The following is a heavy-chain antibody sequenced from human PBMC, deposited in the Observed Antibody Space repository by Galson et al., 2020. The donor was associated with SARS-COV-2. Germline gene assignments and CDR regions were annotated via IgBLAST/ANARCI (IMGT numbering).Heavy chain of an antibody. V-gene: IGHV2-5*02. CDR3: ALATHDSSGYYYLAEYFQH. J-gene: IGHJ1*01. CDR2: IYWDDDK. Sequence: SGPTLVKPTQTLTLTCTFSGFSLSTSGVGVGWIRQPPGKALEWLALIYWDDDKRYSPSLKSRLTITKDTSKNQVVLTMTNMDPVDTATYYCALATHDSSGYYYLAEYFQHWGQGTLVTVSS. CDR1: GFSLSTSGVG. D-gene: IGHD3-22*01.